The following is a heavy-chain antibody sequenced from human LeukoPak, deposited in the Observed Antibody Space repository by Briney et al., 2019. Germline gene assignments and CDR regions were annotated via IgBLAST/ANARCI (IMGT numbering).Heavy chain of an antibody. D-gene: IGHD3-3*01. V-gene: IGHV3-23*01. CDR2: ISGSGGST. J-gene: IGHJ4*02. Sequence: GGSLRLFCAASGFTFSSYAMSWVRQAPGKGLEWVSAISGSGGSTYYADSVKGRFTISRDNSKNTLYLQMNSLRAEDTAVYYCAKDRDDFWSGYSPFDYWGQGTLVTVSS. CDR3: AKDRDDFWSGYSPFDY. CDR1: GFTFSSYA.